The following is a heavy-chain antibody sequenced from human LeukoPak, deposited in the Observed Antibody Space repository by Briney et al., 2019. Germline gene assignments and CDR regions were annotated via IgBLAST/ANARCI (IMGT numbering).Heavy chain of an antibody. CDR3: VKDGSGSYYTYYFDY. CDR1: GFTVSSNY. Sequence: GGSLRLSCAASGFTVSSNYMSWVRQAPGKGLEWVSVIYGSTYTYYADSVKGRFTISRDNSKNTLYLQMSSLRAEDTAVYYCVKDGSGSYYTYYFDYWGQGTLVTVSS. D-gene: IGHD3-10*01. V-gene: IGHV3-66*03. CDR2: IYGSTYT. J-gene: IGHJ4*02.